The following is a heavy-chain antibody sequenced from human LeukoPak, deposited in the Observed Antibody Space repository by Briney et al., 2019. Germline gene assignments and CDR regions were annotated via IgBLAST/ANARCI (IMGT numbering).Heavy chain of an antibody. Sequence: NAGGSLRLSCAASGFTFPNAWMSWLRQAPGKGLEWVGHIKSRTDGGTTDYAAPVKGRFTISRDDSENTLYLQMNSPKTEDTAVYYCATPGRIPEAANWFDPWGQGTLVTVSS. CDR2: IKSRTDGGTT. V-gene: IGHV3-15*01. D-gene: IGHD6-13*01. CDR1: GFTFPNAW. CDR3: ATPGRIPEAANWFDP. J-gene: IGHJ5*02.